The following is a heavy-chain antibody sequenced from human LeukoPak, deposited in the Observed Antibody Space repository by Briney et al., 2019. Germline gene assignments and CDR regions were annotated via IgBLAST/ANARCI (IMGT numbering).Heavy chain of an antibody. V-gene: IGHV3-48*03. CDR2: ISSSGSTI. D-gene: IGHD3-10*01. J-gene: IGHJ6*03. CDR3: ARAGSNMVRGVIILTRYYYYYMDV. CDR1: GFTFSSYE. Sequence: PGGSLRLSCAASGFTFSSYEMNWVRQAPGKGLEWVSYISSSGSTIYYADSVKGRFTISRDNAKNSLYLQMNSLRAEDTAVYYCARAGSNMVRGVIILTRYYYYYMDVWGKGTTVTISS.